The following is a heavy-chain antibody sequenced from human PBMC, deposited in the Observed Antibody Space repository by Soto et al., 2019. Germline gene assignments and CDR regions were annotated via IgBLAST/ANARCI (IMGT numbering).Heavy chain of an antibody. CDR3: ARSLGGYSNNYFDY. CDR2: ISYSGTT. D-gene: IGHD5-18*01. Sequence: SETLSLTCTVSGGSISSDDYYWSWIRQPPGKGLEWIGYISYSGTTYYNPSLKSRVTISIDMSQNQFSLKLSFVTAADTAVYYCARSLGGYSNNYFDYWGQGTLVTVSS. J-gene: IGHJ4*02. V-gene: IGHV4-30-4*01. CDR1: GGSISSDDYY.